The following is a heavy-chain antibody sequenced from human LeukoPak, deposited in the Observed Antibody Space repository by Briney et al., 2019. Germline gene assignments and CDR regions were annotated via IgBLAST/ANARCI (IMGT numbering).Heavy chain of an antibody. CDR3: ARIEYSSSCDY. V-gene: IGHV4-39*07. Sequence: GSLRLSCAASGFTFSSYWMTWVRQPPGKGLECIGSIYYSGSTYYNPSLKSRVTISVDTSKNQFSLKLSFVTAADTAVYYCARIEYSSSCDYWGQGTLVTVSS. CDR2: IYYSGST. J-gene: IGHJ4*02. CDR1: GFTFSSYW. D-gene: IGHD6-6*01.